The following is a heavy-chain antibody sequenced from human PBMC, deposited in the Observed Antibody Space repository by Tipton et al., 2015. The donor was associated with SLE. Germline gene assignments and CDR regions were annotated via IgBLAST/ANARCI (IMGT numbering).Heavy chain of an antibody. CDR3: ARDWGGEALDF. D-gene: IGHD3-16*01. CDR2: IYTGGRT. CDR1: GGSILGYY. V-gene: IGHV4-4*07. J-gene: IGHJ4*02. Sequence: TLSLTCTVSGGSILGYYWGWIRQPAGKGPGWIGRIYTGGRTIHNPSPNSRVTMSLDTSKSQFSLKLTSVTAADTAVYYCARDWGGEALDFWGQGTLVTVSS.